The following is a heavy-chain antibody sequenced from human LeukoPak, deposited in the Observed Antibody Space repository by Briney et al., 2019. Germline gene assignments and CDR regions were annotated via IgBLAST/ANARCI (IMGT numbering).Heavy chain of an antibody. D-gene: IGHD3-22*01. J-gene: IGHJ4*02. CDR3: AKADAYYYDSSGTIDY. CDR1: GFTFDDYA. CDR2: ISWSSGSI. Sequence: GGSLRLSCAASGFTFDDYAMHWVRQAPGKGLEWVSGISWSSGSIGYADSVKGRFTISRDNAKNSLYLQMNSLRAEDTALYYCAKADAYYYDSSGTIDYWGQGTLVTVSS. V-gene: IGHV3-9*01.